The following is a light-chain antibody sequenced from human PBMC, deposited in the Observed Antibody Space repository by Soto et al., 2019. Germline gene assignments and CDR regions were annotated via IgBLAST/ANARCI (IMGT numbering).Light chain of an antibody. CDR1: QSVSSK. J-gene: IGKJ1*01. CDR3: QKYNSWLWT. V-gene: IGKV3-15*01. CDR2: GEY. Sequence: TQSPATLSLSLGGRATLSCRASQSVSSKLAWYQQKHGQAPRLIIYGEYTRATGITDRFSGSGSGTEFTLIIRGMQYEDSAVYYCQKYNSWLWTGGQGTTGDIK.